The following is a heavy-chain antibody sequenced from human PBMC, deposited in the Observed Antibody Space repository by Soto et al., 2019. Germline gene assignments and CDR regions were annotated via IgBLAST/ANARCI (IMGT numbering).Heavy chain of an antibody. J-gene: IGHJ4*02. CDR1: GFTFSSYG. CDR2: ISYDGSNK. D-gene: IGHD6-19*01. V-gene: IGHV3-30*18. Sequence: QVQLVESGGGVVQPGRSLRLSCAASGFTFSSYGMHWVRQAPGKGLEWVAVISYDGSNKYYADSVKGRFTISRDNSKNTLYRQMNSLRAEDTAVYYCAKDLGIAVAPGYWGQGTLVTVSS. CDR3: AKDLGIAVAPGY.